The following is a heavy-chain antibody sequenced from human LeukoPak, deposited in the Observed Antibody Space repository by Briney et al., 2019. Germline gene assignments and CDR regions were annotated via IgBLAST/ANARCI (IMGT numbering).Heavy chain of an antibody. V-gene: IGHV4-59*01. CDR3: ARVGPRVNPDYYYYYMDV. CDR2: IYYSGST. Sequence: SETLSLTCTVSGGSISSYYWSWIRQPPGKGLEWIGYIYYSGSTNYNPSLKSRVTISVDTSKNQFSLKLSSVTAADTAVYYCARVGPRVNPDYYYYYMDVWGKGTTVTISS. D-gene: IGHD1-14*01. CDR1: GGSISSYY. J-gene: IGHJ6*03.